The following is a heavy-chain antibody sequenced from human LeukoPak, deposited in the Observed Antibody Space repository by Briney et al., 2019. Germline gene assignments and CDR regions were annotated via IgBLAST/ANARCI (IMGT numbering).Heavy chain of an antibody. Sequence: PSETLSLTCTVSSGSIGSSSYYWAWVRQPPGKGPEWIGSIYYSGSTHYKPSLKSRVTMSLDTSKNQFSLKLTSVTSADTGVYYCAKILGGPVRMAAAGSLQHYYGMDVWGQGTTVTVSS. CDR3: AKILGGPVRMAAAGSLQHYYGMDV. CDR2: IYYSGST. D-gene: IGHD6-13*01. CDR1: SGSIGSSSYY. J-gene: IGHJ6*02. V-gene: IGHV4-39*01.